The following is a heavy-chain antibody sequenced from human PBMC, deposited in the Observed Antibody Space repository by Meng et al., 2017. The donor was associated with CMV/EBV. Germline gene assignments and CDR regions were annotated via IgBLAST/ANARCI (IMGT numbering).Heavy chain of an antibody. CDR3: ARVNVMLPYAKDFDY. CDR2: IDPNSGGT. J-gene: IGHJ4*02. D-gene: IGHD2-8*01. CDR1: GYSFTSYY. Sequence: GESLKISCKGSGYSFTSYYIHWVRRAPGQGLEWMGWIDPNSGGTNYAQKFQGRVTMTRDTSISTSYMELSRLKSDDTAVYYCARVNVMLPYAKDFDYWGQGTLVTVSS. V-gene: IGHV1-2*02.